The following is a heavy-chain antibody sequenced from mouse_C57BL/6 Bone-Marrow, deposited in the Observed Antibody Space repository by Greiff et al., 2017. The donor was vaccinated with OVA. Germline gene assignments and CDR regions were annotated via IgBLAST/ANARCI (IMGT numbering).Heavy chain of an antibody. CDR3: ARDLYDYDAAWFAY. Sequence: PLQQSGPELVKPGASVKISCKASGYAFSSSWMNWVKQRPGKGLEWIGRIYPGDGDTNYNGKFKGKATLTADKSSSTAYMQLSSLTSEDSAVYFCARDLYDYDAAWFAYWGQGTLVTVSA. V-gene: IGHV1-82*01. D-gene: IGHD2-4*01. CDR2: IYPGDGDT. CDR1: GYAFSSSW. J-gene: IGHJ3*01.